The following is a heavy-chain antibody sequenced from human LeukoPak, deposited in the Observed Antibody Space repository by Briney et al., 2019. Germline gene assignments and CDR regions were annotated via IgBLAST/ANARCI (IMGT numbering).Heavy chain of an antibody. J-gene: IGHJ4*02. D-gene: IGHD3-3*01. CDR3: TRLNLEGVVYYFDY. Sequence: GGSLRLSCTASGFTFGDYAVCWVRQAPGKGLEWVGFIRSKAYGGTTEYAASVKGRFTISRDDSKSIAYLQMNSLKTEDTAVYYCTRLNLEGVVYYFDYWGQGTLVTVSS. CDR1: GFTFGDYA. V-gene: IGHV3-49*04. CDR2: IRSKAYGGTT.